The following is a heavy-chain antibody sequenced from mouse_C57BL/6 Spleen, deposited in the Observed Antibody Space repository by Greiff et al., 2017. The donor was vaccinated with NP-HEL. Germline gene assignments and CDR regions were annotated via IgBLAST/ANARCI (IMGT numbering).Heavy chain of an antibody. Sequence: VQLQQSGPELVKPGASVKISCKASGYTFTDYYINWVKQRPGQGLEWIGWIFPGSGSTYYNEKFKGKATLTVDKSSSTAYMLLSSLTSEDSAVYFCARSLYYGSSYGYFDVWGTGTTVTGSS. CDR1: GYTFTDYY. D-gene: IGHD1-1*01. CDR3: ARSLYYGSSYGYFDV. J-gene: IGHJ1*03. CDR2: IFPGSGST. V-gene: IGHV1-75*01.